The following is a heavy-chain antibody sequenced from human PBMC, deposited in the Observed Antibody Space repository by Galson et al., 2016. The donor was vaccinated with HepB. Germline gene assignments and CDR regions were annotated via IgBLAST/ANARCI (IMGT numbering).Heavy chain of an antibody. CDR1: GFTFSSYW. J-gene: IGHJ3*02. D-gene: IGHD3-10*01. Sequence: SLRLSCAASGFTFSSYWMSWVRQAPGKGLEWVAHIKQYGSEKYYADSVKGRFTISRDNAKSSVYLQMNSLRAEDTAVYYCARERVYYGSGTDAFDIWGQGTIVTVSS. CDR3: ARERVYYGSGTDAFDI. V-gene: IGHV3-7*03. CDR2: IKQYGSEK.